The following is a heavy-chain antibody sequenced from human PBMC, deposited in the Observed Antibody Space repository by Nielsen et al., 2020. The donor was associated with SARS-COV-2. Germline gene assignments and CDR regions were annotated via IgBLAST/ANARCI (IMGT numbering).Heavy chain of an antibody. CDR2: ISSSSSYI. CDR1: GFTFSSYS. D-gene: IGHD6-19*01. Sequence: GESLKISCAASGFTFSSYSMNWVRQAPGKGLEWVSSISSSSSYIYYADSVKGRFTISRDNAKNSLYLQMNSLRAEDTALYYCAKAGGAAVATKGGMDVWGQGTTVTVSS. J-gene: IGHJ6*02. CDR3: AKAGGAAVATKGGMDV. V-gene: IGHV3-21*04.